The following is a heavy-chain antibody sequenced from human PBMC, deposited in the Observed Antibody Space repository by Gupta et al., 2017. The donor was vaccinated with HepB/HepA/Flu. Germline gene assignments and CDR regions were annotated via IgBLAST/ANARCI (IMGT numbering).Heavy chain of an antibody. J-gene: IGHJ4*02. CDR1: GFTFSNYG. V-gene: IGHV3-33*01. CDR2: SWYDGTNK. Sequence: QVQVVESGGGVVQPGRSLRLSCASSGFTFSNYGLHWVRQALGKGLGWVALSWYDGTNKYYADSVKGRFTISRDNSKNTLYLQMNSLRAEDSAVYYCARDLVAYDSSGAPWNWGQGTLVTVSS. D-gene: IGHD3-22*01. CDR3: ARDLVAYDSSGAPWN.